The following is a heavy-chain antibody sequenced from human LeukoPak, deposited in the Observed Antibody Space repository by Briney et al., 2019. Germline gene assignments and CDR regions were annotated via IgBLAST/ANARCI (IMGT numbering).Heavy chain of an antibody. CDR1: GFTFSSYG. V-gene: IGHV3-30*18. CDR3: AKLAYCGGDCLRRNDAFDI. Sequence: PGGSLRLSCAASGFTFSSYGMHWVRQAPGKGLEWVAVISYDGSNKYYADSVKGRFTISRDNSKNTLYLQMNSLRAEDTAVYYCAKLAYCGGDCLRRNDAFDIWGQGTMVTVSS. CDR2: ISYDGSNK. D-gene: IGHD2-21*02. J-gene: IGHJ3*02.